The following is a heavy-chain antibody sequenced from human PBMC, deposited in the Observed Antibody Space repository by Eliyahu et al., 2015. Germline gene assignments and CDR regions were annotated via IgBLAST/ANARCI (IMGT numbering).Heavy chain of an antibody. D-gene: IGHD4-17*01. CDR1: GYSISSGYY. CDR3: ARMTTGDYFDY. J-gene: IGHJ4*02. CDR2: IYHSGST. Sequence: QVQLQESGPGLVKPSETLSLTCTVSGYSISSGYYWGWXRQPPGXGLEWIGXIYHSGSTYYNPSLKSRVTISVXTSKNQFSLKLSSVTAADTAVYYCARMTTGDYFDYWGQGTLVTVSS. V-gene: IGHV4-38-2*02.